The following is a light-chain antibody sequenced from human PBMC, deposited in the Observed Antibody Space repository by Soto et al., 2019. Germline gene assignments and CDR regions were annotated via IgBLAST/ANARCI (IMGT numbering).Light chain of an antibody. Sequence: EIVLTQSPATLSLSPGERATLSCRASQSVSSYLAWYQQKPGQAPRLLIYDASNRATGIPARFSGSGSGTEFTLTISRLEPEESAVYYCQQRSNWPTFGGGTKVEIK. J-gene: IGKJ4*01. CDR1: QSVSSY. V-gene: IGKV3-11*01. CDR2: DAS. CDR3: QQRSNWPT.